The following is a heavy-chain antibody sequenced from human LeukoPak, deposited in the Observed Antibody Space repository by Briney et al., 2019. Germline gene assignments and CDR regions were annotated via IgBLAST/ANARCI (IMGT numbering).Heavy chain of an antibody. CDR1: GGTFSSYA. V-gene: IGHV1-69*04. CDR3: ATLHSRYSSGWFSFPIQDY. CDR2: IIPILGIA. J-gene: IGHJ4*02. D-gene: IGHD6-19*01. Sequence: SVKVSCKASGGTFSSYAISWVRQAPGQGLEWMGRIIPILGIANYAQKFQGRVTITADKSTSTAYMELSSLRSEDTAVYYCATLHSRYSSGWFSFPIQDYWGQGTLVTVSS.